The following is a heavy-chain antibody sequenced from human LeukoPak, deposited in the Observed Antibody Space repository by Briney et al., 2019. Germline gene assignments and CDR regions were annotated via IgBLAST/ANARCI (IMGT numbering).Heavy chain of an antibody. J-gene: IGHJ4*02. D-gene: IGHD2-15*01. V-gene: IGHV1-18*01. CDR1: GYTFSSSG. CDR2: ISPYNDDT. CDR3: ARSGSSYNPIDF. Sequence: ASVKVSCKASGYTFSSSGISWVRQAPGQGLEWMGWISPYNDDTRYEQTLQGRVTMTTDTSTSTVYMELRSLRSHDTAVYYCARSGSSYNPIDFWGEGTRGTVSS.